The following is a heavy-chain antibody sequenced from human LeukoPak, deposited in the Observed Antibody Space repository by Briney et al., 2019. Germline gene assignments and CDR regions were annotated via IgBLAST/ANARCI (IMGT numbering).Heavy chain of an antibody. CDR1: GASFTGYS. Sequence: SETLSLTCAVHGASFTGYSWSWIRQPPGKGLEWIGEVNRVGYTIYNPSVRSRVTISIDTSTTQFSLRLTSVTVADTAVYFCARERVVSDYNWFDPWGQGTLVTVSS. CDR3: ARERVVSDYNWFDP. V-gene: IGHV4-34*01. D-gene: IGHD6-25*01. J-gene: IGHJ5*02. CDR2: VNRVGYT.